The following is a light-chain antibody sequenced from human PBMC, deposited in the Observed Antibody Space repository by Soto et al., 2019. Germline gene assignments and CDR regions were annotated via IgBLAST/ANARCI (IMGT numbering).Light chain of an antibody. V-gene: IGKV3-15*01. CDR1: QSIATT. CDR2: GAS. Sequence: EIVLTQSPDNLSVSPGERATLSCRASQSIATTLAGYQHKPGQAPRVLIYGASTRATDVPPRFSGSGSGTDFTLTSSRLQSEDFAVYCCQHYNNWPYSFGQGTQLEIK. CDR3: QHYNNWPYS. J-gene: IGKJ2*01.